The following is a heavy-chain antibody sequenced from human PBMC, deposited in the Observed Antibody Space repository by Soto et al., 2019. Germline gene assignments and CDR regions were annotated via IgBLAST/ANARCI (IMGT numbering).Heavy chain of an antibody. CDR2: ISGSGGST. CDR1: GFTFSSYA. Sequence: PGGSLRLSCAASGFTFSSYAMSWVRQAPGKGLEWVSAISGSGGSTYYADSVKGRFTISRDNSKNTLYLQMNSLRAEDTAVYYCARSPIEVVVVPRLKKFDPWGQGTLVTVSS. CDR3: ARSPIEVVVVPRLKKFDP. D-gene: IGHD2-2*01. J-gene: IGHJ5*02. V-gene: IGHV3-23*01.